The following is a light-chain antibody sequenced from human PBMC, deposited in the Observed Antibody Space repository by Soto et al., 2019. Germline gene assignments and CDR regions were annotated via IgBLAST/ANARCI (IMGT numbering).Light chain of an antibody. CDR2: DAS. V-gene: IGKV3-11*01. J-gene: IGKJ1*01. Sequence: EIVLTQSRATLSLSPGERATLSCRASQSVSSSLAWYQQKPGQAPRLLIYDASNRATGIPARFSGSGSGTDFTLTISSLEPEDFAAYYCQQRSNWPPWTFGHGANVDI. CDR1: QSVSSS. CDR3: QQRSNWPPWT.